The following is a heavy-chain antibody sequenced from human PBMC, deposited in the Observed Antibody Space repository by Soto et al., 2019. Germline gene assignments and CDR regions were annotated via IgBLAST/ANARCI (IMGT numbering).Heavy chain of an antibody. Sequence: GGSLRLSCSASGFTFSSYAMHWVRQAPGKGLEYVSAISSNGGSTYYADSVKGRFTISRDNSKNTLYLQMSSLRAEDTAVYYCVKGNVLRYFDWLSYDYFDYWGQGTLVTVSS. CDR2: ISSNGGST. CDR1: GFTFSSYA. J-gene: IGHJ4*02. V-gene: IGHV3-64D*08. D-gene: IGHD3-9*01. CDR3: VKGNVLRYFDWLSYDYFDY.